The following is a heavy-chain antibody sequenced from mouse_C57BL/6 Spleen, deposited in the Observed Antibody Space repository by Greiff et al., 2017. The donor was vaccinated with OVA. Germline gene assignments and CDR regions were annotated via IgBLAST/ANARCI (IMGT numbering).Heavy chain of an antibody. D-gene: IGHD3-1*01. CDR2: IYPGGGST. CDR1: GYTFTSYW. CDR3: AGLVCSCAFAY. V-gene: IGHV1-63*01. J-gene: IGHJ3*01. Sequence: QVQLQQSGAELVRPGTSVKMSCKASGYTFTSYWIGWAKQRPGHGLEWIGDIYPGGGSTNYNEKFKGKATLTADKSSSTAYMQFSSLTSEDSAIYYCAGLVCSCAFAYWGQGTLVTVSA.